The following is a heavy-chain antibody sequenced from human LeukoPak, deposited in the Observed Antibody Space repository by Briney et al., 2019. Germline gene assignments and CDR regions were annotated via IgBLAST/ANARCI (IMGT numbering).Heavy chain of an antibody. D-gene: IGHD6-13*01. J-gene: IGHJ3*02. V-gene: IGHV5-51*01. CDR1: GYSFTTYW. CDR2: FYPGDSDT. Sequence: GESLKISLKGSGYSFTTYWIGWVRQMPGKGLEWMGIFYPGDSDTRYSPSFQGQVTISADKSISTAYLQWSSLKASDTAMYYCARLAYSSSWNDAFDIWGQGTMVTVSS. CDR3: ARLAYSSSWNDAFDI.